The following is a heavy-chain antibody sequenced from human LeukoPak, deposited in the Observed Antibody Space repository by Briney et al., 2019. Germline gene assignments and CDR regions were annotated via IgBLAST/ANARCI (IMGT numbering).Heavy chain of an antibody. V-gene: IGHV3-21*01. CDR2: ISSSSSYV. D-gene: IGHD3-10*01. CDR1: GFTFSSYS. J-gene: IGHJ4*02. CDR3: ARARGVVALDY. Sequence: GGSLRLSCAASGFTFSSYSMNWVRQAPGKGLEWVSSISSSSSYVYYADSVKGRFTISRDNAKNSLYLQMNSLRAEDTAVYYCARARGVVALDYWGQGTLVTVSS.